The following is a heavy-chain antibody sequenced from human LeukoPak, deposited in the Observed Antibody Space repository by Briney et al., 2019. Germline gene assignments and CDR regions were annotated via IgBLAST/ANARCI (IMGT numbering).Heavy chain of an antibody. D-gene: IGHD3-16*01. CDR2: ISSSSSYI. CDR1: GFTFSSYA. CDR3: ARKPLLGGYDS. V-gene: IGHV3-21*01. J-gene: IGHJ5*01. Sequence: GGSLRLSCAASGFTFSSYAMSWVRHAPGKGLEWVSSISSSSSYIYYADSVKGRFTVSRDNAKNSLYLQMNSLRAEDTAVYYCARKPLLGGYDSWGQGTLVTVSS.